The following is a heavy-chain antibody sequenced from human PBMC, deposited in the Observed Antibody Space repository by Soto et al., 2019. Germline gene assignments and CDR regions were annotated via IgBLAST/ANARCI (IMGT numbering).Heavy chain of an antibody. CDR3: ARSLMEGDY. CDR2: INPNGGST. J-gene: IGHJ4*02. V-gene: IGHV1-46*03. CDR1: GYTFTSSY. Sequence: QVQLVQSGAEVKRPGASVKLSCKASGYTFTSSYIHWVRQAPGQGLEWMAIINPNGGSTNYAQKFQGRVTMTRDTSTTTVYMELSSLTSEDTAVYYCARSLMEGDYWGQGTLATVSS. D-gene: IGHD1-1*01.